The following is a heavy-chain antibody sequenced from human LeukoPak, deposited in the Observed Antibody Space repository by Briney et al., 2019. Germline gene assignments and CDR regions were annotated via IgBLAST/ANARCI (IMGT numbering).Heavy chain of an antibody. CDR2: ISSSSNYI. D-gene: IGHD3-3*01. CDR3: ARGHPLFGVAKPPDY. V-gene: IGHV3-21*01. Sequence: PGGSLRLSCAASGFTFSSYSMNWVRQAPGKGLEWVSSISSSSNYIYYADSVKGRFTISRDNAKNSLYLQMNSLRAEDTAVYYCARGHPLFGVAKPPDYWGQGTLVTVSS. CDR1: GFTFSSYS. J-gene: IGHJ4*02.